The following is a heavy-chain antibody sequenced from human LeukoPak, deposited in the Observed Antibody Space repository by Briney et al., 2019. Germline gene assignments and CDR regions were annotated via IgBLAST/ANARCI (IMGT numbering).Heavy chain of an antibody. V-gene: IGHV4-31*03. CDR3: ASTPEQLWSYYFDY. J-gene: IGHJ4*02. D-gene: IGHD5-18*01. CDR2: IYYSGST. Sequence: TTSQTLSLTCTVSGGSISSGGYYWSWIRQHPGKGLEWIGYIYYSGSTYYNPSLKSRVTISVDTSKNQFSLKLSSVTAADTAVYYCASTPEQLWSYYFDYWGQGTLVTVSS. CDR1: GGSISSGGYY.